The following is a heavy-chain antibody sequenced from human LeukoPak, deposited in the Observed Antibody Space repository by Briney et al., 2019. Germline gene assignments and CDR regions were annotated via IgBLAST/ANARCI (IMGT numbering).Heavy chain of an antibody. V-gene: IGHV3-9*01. Sequence: PGGSLRLSCAASGFTFDDYAMHWVRQAPGKGLEWVSGISWNSGSIGYADSVKGRFTISRDNAKNSLYLQMNSLRAEDTALYYCAKDPGSGFYYDSSGPFDYWGQGTLVTVSS. CDR2: ISWNSGSI. D-gene: IGHD3-22*01. J-gene: IGHJ4*02. CDR1: GFTFDDYA. CDR3: AKDPGSGFYYDSSGPFDY.